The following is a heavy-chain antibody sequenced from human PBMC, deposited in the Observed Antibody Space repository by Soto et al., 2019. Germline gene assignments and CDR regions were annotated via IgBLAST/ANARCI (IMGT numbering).Heavy chain of an antibody. D-gene: IGHD1-1*01. Sequence: ASVKVSCKASGYTFSSYAMHWVRQAPGQRLELMGWINAGYGNTKSSQKFQDRVTISRXXXXXXAXMXLXXXXSEDTAVYHCARDNGDGTFDFWGQGTLVTVSS. CDR1: GYTFSSYA. CDR2: INAGYGNT. V-gene: IGHV1-3*01. J-gene: IGHJ4*02. CDR3: ARDNGDGTFDF.